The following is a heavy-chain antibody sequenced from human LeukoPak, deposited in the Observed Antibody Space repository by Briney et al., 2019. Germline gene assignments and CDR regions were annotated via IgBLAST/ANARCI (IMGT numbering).Heavy chain of an antibody. CDR2: INPNSGVT. J-gene: IGHJ6*02. V-gene: IGHV1-2*02. CDR3: ARQEGLNVRYDYYYGLDV. Sequence: ASVKVSCRASGYFLTGYYMHWVRQAPGQGLEWMGWINPNSGVTNSAQNFQGRVTMTRDTSASTAYMELSRLTSDDTAVYYCARQEGLNVRYDYYYGLDVWGQGTTVIVSS. CDR1: GYFLTGYY. D-gene: IGHD3-10*02.